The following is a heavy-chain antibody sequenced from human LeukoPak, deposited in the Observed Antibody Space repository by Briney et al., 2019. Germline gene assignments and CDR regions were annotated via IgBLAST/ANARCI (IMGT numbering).Heavy chain of an antibody. J-gene: IGHJ4*02. D-gene: IGHD2-2*01. CDR1: GYTFTSYG. CDR2: ISAYNGNS. Sequence: GASVKVSCKASGYTFTSYGISWVRQAPGQGLEWMGWISAYNGNSNYAQKLQGRVTMTTDTSTSTAYMELRSLRSDDTAVYYCARTNVVVPAGTYDYWGQGTLVTVSS. V-gene: IGHV1-18*01. CDR3: ARTNVVVPAGTYDY.